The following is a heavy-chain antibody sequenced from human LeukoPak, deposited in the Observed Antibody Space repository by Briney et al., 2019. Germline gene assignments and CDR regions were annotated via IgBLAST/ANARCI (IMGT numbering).Heavy chain of an antibody. D-gene: IGHD3-9*01. CDR1: GFTFNSYT. CDR2: ISGRHSYI. CDR3: ARDDRYTFDSHYYYYGMDV. J-gene: IGHJ6*01. Sequence: GGSLRLSCAASGFTFNSYTMNWVRQAPGKGLEWVSSISGRHSYIYYADSVMGRFTISRDNSKRLLYLQMNSLTAEDTAVHYCARDDRYTFDSHYYYYGMDVWGQGTTVTVSS. V-gene: IGHV3-21*01.